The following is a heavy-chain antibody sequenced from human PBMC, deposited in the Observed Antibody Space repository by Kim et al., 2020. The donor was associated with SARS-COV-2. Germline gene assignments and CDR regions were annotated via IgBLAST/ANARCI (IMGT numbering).Heavy chain of an antibody. CDR1: GYTFTSYA. Sequence: ASVKVSCKASGYTFTSYAMHWVRQAPGQRLEWMGWINAGNGNTKYSQKFQGRVTITRDTSASTAYMELSSLRSEDTAVYYCARTVRHYDILTGSGLFDYWGQGTLVTVSS. J-gene: IGHJ4*02. D-gene: IGHD3-9*01. CDR2: INAGNGNT. CDR3: ARTVRHYDILTGSGLFDY. V-gene: IGHV1-3*01.